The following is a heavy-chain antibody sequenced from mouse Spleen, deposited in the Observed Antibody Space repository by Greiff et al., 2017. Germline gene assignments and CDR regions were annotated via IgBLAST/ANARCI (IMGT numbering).Heavy chain of an antibody. CDR3: ARRDWDVWYFDV. D-gene: IGHD4-1*01. J-gene: IGHJ1*01. CDR1: DSEVFPIAY. CDR2: ILPSIGRT. V-gene: IGHV15-2*02. Sequence: QVQLKESGSELRSPGSSVKLSCKDFDSEVFPIAYMSWVRQKPGHGFEWIGDILPSIGRTIYGEKFKGKATLTADKSSSTAYMQLSSLTSENSAVYFCARRDWDVWYFDVWGAGTTVTVSS.